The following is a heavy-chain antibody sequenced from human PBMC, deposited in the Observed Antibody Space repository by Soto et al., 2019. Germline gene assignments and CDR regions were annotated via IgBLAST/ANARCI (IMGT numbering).Heavy chain of an antibody. V-gene: IGHV1-3*01. CDR1: GYTFTSYG. CDR2: INAGNGNT. CDR3: ASAIVATLSDYYGMDV. Sequence: ASVKVSCKASGYTFTSYGISWVRQAPGQGLEWMGWINAGNGNTKYSQKFQGRVTITRDTSASTAYMELSSLRSEDTAVYYCASAIVATLSDYYGMDVWGQGTTVTVSS. D-gene: IGHD5-12*01. J-gene: IGHJ6*02.